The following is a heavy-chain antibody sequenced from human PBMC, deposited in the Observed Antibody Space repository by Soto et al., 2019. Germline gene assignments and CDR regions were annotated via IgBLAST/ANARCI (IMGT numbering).Heavy chain of an antibody. CDR2: ISSNGENT. J-gene: IGHJ4*01. Sequence: GWSLRLSCAASRFTSGYHAMNLVRQAPGKGLEWVSTISSNGENTHYADYVKGRFIISSDNSSNTVALQMNSLRVEDTAIYYCVSWVSAHFDSWGQGTMVTVSS. CDR1: RFTSGYHA. V-gene: IGHV3-23*01. CDR3: VSWVSAHFDS. D-gene: IGHD6-13*01.